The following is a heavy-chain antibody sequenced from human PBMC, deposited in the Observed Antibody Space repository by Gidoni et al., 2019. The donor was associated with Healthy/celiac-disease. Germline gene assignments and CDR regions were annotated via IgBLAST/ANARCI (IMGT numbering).Heavy chain of an antibody. CDR2: ISYDGSNK. CDR3: AKRVCSGGSCYSGYYGMDV. V-gene: IGHV3-30*18. D-gene: IGHD2-15*01. J-gene: IGHJ6*02. Sequence: QVQLVESGGGVVQPGRSLRLSCAASGFTFSSYGMHWVRQAPGKGLEWVAVISYDGSNKYYADSVKGRFTIPRDNSKNTLYLQMNSLRAEDTAVYYCAKRVCSGGSCYSGYYGMDVWGQGTTVTVSS. CDR1: GFTFSSYG.